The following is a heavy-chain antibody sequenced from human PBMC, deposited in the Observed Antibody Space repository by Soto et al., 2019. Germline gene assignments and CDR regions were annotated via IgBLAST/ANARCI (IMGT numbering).Heavy chain of an antibody. J-gene: IGHJ4*02. CDR1: GGSISRYY. D-gene: IGHD2-15*01. CDR3: ARGIVVVTATYLFDY. Sequence: PSETLSLTCTVSGGSISRYYWSWIRQPPGKGLEWIGYIYYSGSTNYNPALKSRVTISVDTSKNQFSLKLSSVTTADTAVYYCARGIVVVTATYLFDYWGQGTLVTVSS. V-gene: IGHV4-59*01. CDR2: IYYSGST.